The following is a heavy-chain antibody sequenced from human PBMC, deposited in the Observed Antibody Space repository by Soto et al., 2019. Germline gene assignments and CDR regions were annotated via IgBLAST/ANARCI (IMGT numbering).Heavy chain of an antibody. CDR3: ARDEGGCSVGSCYSGWFDP. J-gene: IGHJ5*02. V-gene: IGHV1-69*08. CDR2: IIPILGIA. CDR1: GGTFSSYT. Sequence: QVQLVQSGAEVKKPGSSVKVSCKASGGTFSSYTISWVRQAPGQGLEWMGRIIPILGIANYAQKFQGRVTITADKSTSTAYMELSSLRSEDTAVYYCARDEGGCSVGSCYSGWFDPWGQGTLVTVSS. D-gene: IGHD2-15*01.